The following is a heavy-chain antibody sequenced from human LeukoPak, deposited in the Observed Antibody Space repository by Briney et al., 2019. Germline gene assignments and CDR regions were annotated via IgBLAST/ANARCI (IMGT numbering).Heavy chain of an antibody. CDR3: ARGPSSAHNWFDP. V-gene: IGHV1-2*06. J-gene: IGHJ5*02. CDR1: GYTFSDYH. Sequence: ASVKVSCKTSGYTFSDYHIHWVRQAPGQGLEWMGRITPKSGGTSYAQRFQGRVTMTRDTSISTAYMDLSRLTSDDTAVYYCARGPSSAHNWFDPWGQGTLVTVSS. CDR2: ITPKSGGT.